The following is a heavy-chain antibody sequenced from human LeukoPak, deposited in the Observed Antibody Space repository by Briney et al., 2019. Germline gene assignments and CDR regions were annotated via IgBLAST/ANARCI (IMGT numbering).Heavy chain of an antibody. CDR3: ARDIAVAGYDY. CDR2: INTNTGNP. D-gene: IGHD6-19*01. CDR1: GYTFTSYA. V-gene: IGHV7-4-1*02. Sequence: VASVTVSCKASGYTFTSYAMNWVRQAPGQGLEWMGWINTNTGNPTYAQGFTGRFVFSLDTSVSTAYLQISSLKAEDTAVYYCARDIAVAGYDYWGQGTLVTVSS. J-gene: IGHJ4*02.